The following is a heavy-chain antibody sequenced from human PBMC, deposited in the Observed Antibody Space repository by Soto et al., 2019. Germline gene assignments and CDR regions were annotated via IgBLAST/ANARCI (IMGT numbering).Heavy chain of an antibody. J-gene: IGHJ4*02. CDR1: GVSISSSSYY. V-gene: IGHV4-39*01. CDR2: IYYGGSS. Sequence: QLQLQESGPGLVKPSETLSLTCTVSGVSISSSSYYWGWFRQPPGKGLEWIGTIYYGGSSYSNPSLKSRVTISLDTPKNQFSLTLTSVTAADTAAYYCARHGSYWGQGTLVTVSS. CDR3: ARHGSY.